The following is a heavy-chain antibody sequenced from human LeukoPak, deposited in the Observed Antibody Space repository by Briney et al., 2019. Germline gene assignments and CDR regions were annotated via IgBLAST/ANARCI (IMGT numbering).Heavy chain of an antibody. CDR1: GFTFSGSA. Sequence: GSLKLSCAASGFTFSGSAMHWVRQASGKGLEWVGRIRSKANSYATAYAASVKGRFTISRDDSKNTAYLQMNSLKTEDTAVYYCTRDLTIFGVVKNSDVWGKGTTVTVSS. CDR2: IRSKANSYAT. J-gene: IGHJ6*04. V-gene: IGHV3-73*01. D-gene: IGHD3-3*01. CDR3: TRDLTIFGVVKNSDV.